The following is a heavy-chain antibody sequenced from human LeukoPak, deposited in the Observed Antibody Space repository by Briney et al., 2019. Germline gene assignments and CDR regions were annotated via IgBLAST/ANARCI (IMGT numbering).Heavy chain of an antibody. CDR1: GFTFDDYA. Sequence: PGGSLRLSCAASGFTFDDYAMHWVRQAPGKGLEWVSGISWNSGSIGYADSVKGRFTISRDNAKNSLYLQMNSVRAEDTALYYCAKEHYWGQGTLVTLSS. J-gene: IGHJ4*02. CDR2: ISWNSGSI. V-gene: IGHV3-9*01. CDR3: AKEHY.